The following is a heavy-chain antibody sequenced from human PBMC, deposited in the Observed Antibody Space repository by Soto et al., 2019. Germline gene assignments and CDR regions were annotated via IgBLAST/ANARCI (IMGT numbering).Heavy chain of an antibody. V-gene: IGHV4-31*03. D-gene: IGHD3-10*01. Sequence: QVQLQESGPGLVKPSQTLSLTCTVSGGSISSGGYYWSWIRQHPGKGLEWIGYIYYSGSTYYNPSLKSRVTISVDTSKNQFSLKLSSVTAADTAVYYCARDRVLLWFGELGGGFDPWGQGTLVTVSS. CDR2: IYYSGST. J-gene: IGHJ5*02. CDR3: ARDRVLLWFGELGGGFDP. CDR1: GGSISSGGYY.